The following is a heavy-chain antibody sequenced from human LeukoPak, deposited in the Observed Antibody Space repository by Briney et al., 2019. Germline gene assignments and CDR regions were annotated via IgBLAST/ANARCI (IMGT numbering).Heavy chain of an antibody. CDR2: ISSSSSYI. J-gene: IGHJ4*02. CDR1: GFTFSSYS. D-gene: IGHD3-16*01. CDR3: ARDSRTFGGVMGDY. Sequence: PGGSLRLSCAASGFTFSSYSMNWVRQAPGKGLEWVSSISSSSSYIYYADSVKGRFTISRDNAKNSLCLQMNSLRAEDTAVYYCARDSRTFGGVMGDYWGQGTLVTVSS. V-gene: IGHV3-21*01.